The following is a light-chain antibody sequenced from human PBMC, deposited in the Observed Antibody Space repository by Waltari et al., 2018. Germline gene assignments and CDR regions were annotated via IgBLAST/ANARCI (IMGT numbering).Light chain of an antibody. V-gene: IGKV3D-15*01. CDR2: GAS. CDR3: QHYHDLPLA. CDR1: QNVAKN. J-gene: IGKJ4*01. Sequence: EIVMTQSPATLSVSPGEGATLSCRASQNVAKNLAWYQQKSGQAPRLRIYGASTRATGSPARFSGSGSGTEFALTISSLQSEDSAVYYCQHYHDLPLAFRGGTKVEI.